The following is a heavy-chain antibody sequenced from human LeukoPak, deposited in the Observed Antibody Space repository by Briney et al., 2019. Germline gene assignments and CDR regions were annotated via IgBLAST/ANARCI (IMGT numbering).Heavy chain of an antibody. CDR3: ARTPDGEYYFDY. D-gene: IGHD5-24*01. J-gene: IGHJ4*02. CDR1: GYTFTTYG. V-gene: IGHV1-46*01. Sequence: ASVKVSCKASGYTFTTYGITWVRQAPGQGLEWMGIINPSGGSTSYAQKFQGRVTMTRDTSTSTVYMELSSLRSEDTAVYYCARTPDGEYYFDYWGQGTLVTVSS. CDR2: INPSGGST.